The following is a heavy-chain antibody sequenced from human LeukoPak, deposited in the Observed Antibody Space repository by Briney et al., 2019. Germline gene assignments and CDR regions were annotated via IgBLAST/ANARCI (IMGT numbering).Heavy chain of an antibody. V-gene: IGHV3-23*01. Sequence: GGTLRLSCAASGFTLSSYGMSWVRQAPGKGLEWVSAISGSGGSTYYADSVKGRFTISRDNSKNTLYLQMNSLRAEDTAVYYCAKGGDSSGWYYFDYWGQGTLVTVSS. D-gene: IGHD6-19*01. CDR3: AKGGDSSGWYYFDY. J-gene: IGHJ4*02. CDR1: GFTLSSYG. CDR2: ISGSGGST.